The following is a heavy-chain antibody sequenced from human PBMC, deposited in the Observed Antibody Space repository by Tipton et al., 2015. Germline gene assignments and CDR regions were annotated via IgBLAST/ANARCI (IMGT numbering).Heavy chain of an antibody. CDR2: TYYRSKWYS. Sequence: LRLSCDISGDSVSSNSAAWNWIRQSPSRGLEWLGRTYYRSKWYSDYALSVKSRITVKPDTSKNQFSLHLNSVTPGDTAMYYWAKADGVGSGWSLGYYFDYWGQGALVTVSS. CDR3: AKADGVGSGWSLGYYFDY. J-gene: IGHJ4*02. D-gene: IGHD6-19*01. V-gene: IGHV6-1*01. CDR1: GDSVSSNSAA.